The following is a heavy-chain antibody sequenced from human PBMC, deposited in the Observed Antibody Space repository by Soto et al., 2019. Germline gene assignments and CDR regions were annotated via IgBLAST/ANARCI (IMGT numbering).Heavy chain of an antibody. CDR3: ESGSLYGSGSYPVDY. J-gene: IGHJ4*01. Sequence: QVQLVQSGAEVKKPGSSVNVSCKASGGTFSNHLISWVRQAPGQGLEWMGTIIPLFGTLNYAQKLQGRVTLSADRSTSTAYMELSSLRSDDTAVYYCESGSLYGSGSYPVDYWGQGTLVTVSS. CDR1: GGTFSNHL. D-gene: IGHD3-10*01. V-gene: IGHV1-69*08. CDR2: IIPLFGTL.